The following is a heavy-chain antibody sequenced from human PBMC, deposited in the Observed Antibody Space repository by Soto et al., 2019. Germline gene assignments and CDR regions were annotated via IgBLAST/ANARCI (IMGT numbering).Heavy chain of an antibody. V-gene: IGHV3-23*01. CDR2: ISGSGGST. Sequence: GGSLRLSCAASGFTFSSYAMSWVRQAPGKGLEWVSAISGSGGSTYYADSVKGRFTISRDNAKNTLYLQMNSLRAEDTAVYFCAKVRRAAASRLWFGRWGQGALVTVSS. D-gene: IGHD2-2*01. CDR1: GFTFSSYA. J-gene: IGHJ5*02. CDR3: AKVRRAAASRLWFGR.